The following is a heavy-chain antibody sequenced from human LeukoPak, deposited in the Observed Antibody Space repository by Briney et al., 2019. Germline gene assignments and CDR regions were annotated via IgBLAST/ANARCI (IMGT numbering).Heavy chain of an antibody. CDR3: ARRLTQYDCFDP. J-gene: IGHJ5*02. CDR1: GDSVSSNSVT. V-gene: IGHV6-1*01. CDR2: TYYRSTWYN. D-gene: IGHD2-2*01. Sequence: SQTLSLTCAISGDSVSSNSVTWNRIRQSPSRGLEWLGRTYYRSTWYNDYAVSVRGRITVNPDTSKNQFSLHLTSVTPEDTAVYYCARRLTQYDCFDPWGQGILVTVSS.